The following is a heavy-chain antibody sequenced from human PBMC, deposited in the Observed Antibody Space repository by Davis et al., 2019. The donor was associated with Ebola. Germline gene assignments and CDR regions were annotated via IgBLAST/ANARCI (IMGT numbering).Heavy chain of an antibody. J-gene: IGHJ4*02. Sequence: GESLKISCAASGFTFSSYAMSWVRQAPGKGLEWVSAISGSGGSTYYADSVKGRFTISRDNSKNTLYLQMNSLRAEDTAVYYCAKDSLGWAARSPLDYWGQGTLVTVSS. CDR1: GFTFSSYA. D-gene: IGHD6-6*01. V-gene: IGHV3-23*01. CDR3: AKDSLGWAARSPLDY. CDR2: ISGSGGST.